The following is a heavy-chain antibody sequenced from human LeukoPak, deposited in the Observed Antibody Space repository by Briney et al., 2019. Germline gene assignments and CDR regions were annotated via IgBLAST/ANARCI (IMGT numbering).Heavy chain of an antibody. V-gene: IGHV4-59*05. Sequence: SETLSLTCTVSGVSISSYHWSWIRQPAGKGLEWIGSIYYSGSTYYNPSLKSRVTISVDTSKNQFSLKLSSVTAADTAVYYCARLAYYYDSSGYSTHDYWGQGTLVTVSS. D-gene: IGHD3-22*01. J-gene: IGHJ4*02. CDR1: GVSISSYH. CDR2: IYYSGST. CDR3: ARLAYYYDSSGYSTHDY.